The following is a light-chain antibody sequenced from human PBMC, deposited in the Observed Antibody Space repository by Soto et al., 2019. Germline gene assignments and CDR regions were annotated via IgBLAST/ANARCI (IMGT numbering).Light chain of an antibody. CDR3: AAWDDSLNGVV. CDR2: SNN. Sequence: QSVLTQPPSASGTPGQRVTISCSGGSSNIGSYTVNWYQQLPGTAPKLLIYSNNQRPSGVPDRFSGSKSGTSVSRAISGLQCEDEADYYCAAWDDSLNGVVFGGGTNLTVL. CDR1: SSNIGSYT. J-gene: IGLJ2*01. V-gene: IGLV1-44*01.